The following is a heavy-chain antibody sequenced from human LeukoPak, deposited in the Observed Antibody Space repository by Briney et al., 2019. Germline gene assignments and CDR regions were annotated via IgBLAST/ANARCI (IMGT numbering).Heavy chain of an antibody. Sequence: ASVKVSCKASGGTFSSYAISWVRQAPGQGLEWMGRIIPILGIANYAQKFQGRVTITADKSTSTAYMELSSLRSEDTAVYYCARGDYGSVFKPYYYGMDVWGQGTTVTVSS. D-gene: IGHD3-10*01. V-gene: IGHV1-69*04. CDR3: ARGDYGSVFKPYYYGMDV. J-gene: IGHJ6*02. CDR1: GGTFSSYA. CDR2: IIPILGIA.